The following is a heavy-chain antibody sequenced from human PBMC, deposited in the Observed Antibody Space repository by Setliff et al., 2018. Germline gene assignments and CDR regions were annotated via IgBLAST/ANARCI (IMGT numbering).Heavy chain of an antibody. J-gene: IGHJ5*02. CDR1: GYTFTSYD. D-gene: IGHD2-21*01. V-gene: IGHV1-18*01. CDR2: ISPYTGNT. Sequence: ASVKVSCKASGYTFTSYDINWVRQATGQGLEWMGWISPYTGNTYSAQRFQGRVTLTTDTSTSTAYMEVKSLTSDDTAVYYCARGGEYCDGVSCFSYNWFDMWGQGTLVTVSS. CDR3: ARGGEYCDGVSCFSYNWFDM.